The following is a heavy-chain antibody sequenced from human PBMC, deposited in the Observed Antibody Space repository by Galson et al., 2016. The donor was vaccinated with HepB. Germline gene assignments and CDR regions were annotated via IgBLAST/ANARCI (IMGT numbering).Heavy chain of an antibody. CDR2: ISRRESP. J-gene: IGHJ6*02. Sequence: ETLSLTCAVSGDSVSGTNWWGWVRQPPGQGPEFIGEISRRESPNYSPSLKSRVTMSVDKSKNQFSLTLTSVTAADTAVYYCVRILFGFQGMDVWGQGTTVTVSS. CDR3: VRILFGFQGMDV. D-gene: IGHD3-10*01. CDR1: GDSVSGTNW. V-gene: IGHV4-4*02.